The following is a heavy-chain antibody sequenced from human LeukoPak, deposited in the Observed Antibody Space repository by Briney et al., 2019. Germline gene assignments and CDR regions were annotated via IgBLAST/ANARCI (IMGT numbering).Heavy chain of an antibody. V-gene: IGHV2-5*01. CDR2: IYWNDEK. D-gene: IGHD1-26*01. Sequence: SGPTLVNPTQTLTLTCTFSGFSLSITGVGVTWVRQPPGKALEWLALIYWNDEKRYSPSLKTRLTITKDTSKNQVVLTMTNMDPVDTATYYCAHDRMGIGFDPWGQGTLVTVSS. J-gene: IGHJ5*02. CDR3: AHDRMGIGFDP. CDR1: GFSLSITGVG.